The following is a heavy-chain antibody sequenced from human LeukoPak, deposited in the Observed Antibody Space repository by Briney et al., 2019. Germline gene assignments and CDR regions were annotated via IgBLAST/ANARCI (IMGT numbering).Heavy chain of an antibody. CDR3: ARDADIGWFDP. CDR2: ISGSAGST. J-gene: IGHJ5*02. CDR1: GFTFSSHA. D-gene: IGHD2-15*01. Sequence: SGGSLRLSCAASGFTFSSHAMSWVRQAPGKGLEWVSAISGSAGSTYYADSVKGRFTISRDNSKNTLYLQMNSLRAEDTAVYYCARDADIGWFDPWGQGTLVTVSS. V-gene: IGHV3-23*01.